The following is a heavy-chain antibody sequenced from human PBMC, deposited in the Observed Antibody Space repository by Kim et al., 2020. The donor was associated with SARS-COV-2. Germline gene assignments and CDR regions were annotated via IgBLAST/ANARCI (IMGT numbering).Heavy chain of an antibody. V-gene: IGHV4-59*13. D-gene: IGHD3-3*01. Sequence: SETLSLTCTVSGGSISSYYWSWIRQPPGKGLEWIGYIYYSGSTNYNPSLKSRVTISVDTSKNQFSLKLSSVTAADTAVYYCARDSQVFGLANAFDIWGQGTMVTVSS. J-gene: IGHJ3*02. CDR2: IYYSGST. CDR1: GGSISSYY. CDR3: ARDSQVFGLANAFDI.